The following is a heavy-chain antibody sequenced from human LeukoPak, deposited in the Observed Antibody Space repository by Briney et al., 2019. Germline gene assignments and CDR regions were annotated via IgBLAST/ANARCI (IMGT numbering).Heavy chain of an antibody. D-gene: IGHD6-13*01. CDR2: IYYSGST. CDR3: ARARPGITSAGPRPFDY. V-gene: IGHV4-4*07. Sequence: SETLSLTCTVSGGSISSYYWSWIRQPAGKGLEWIGSIYYSGSTYYNPSLKSRVTISVDTSKNQFSLKLSSVTAADTAVYYCARARPGITSAGPRPFDYWGQGTLVTVSS. J-gene: IGHJ4*02. CDR1: GGSISSYY.